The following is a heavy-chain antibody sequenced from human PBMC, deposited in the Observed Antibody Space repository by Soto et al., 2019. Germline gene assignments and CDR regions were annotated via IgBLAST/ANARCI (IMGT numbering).Heavy chain of an antibody. CDR1: GGPVSSGSYY. J-gene: IGHJ3*02. Sequence: SETLSLTCTVSGGPVSSGSYYWSWVRQPPGKGLEWIGYIYYSGSTNYNPSLKSRVTISVDTSKNQFSLKLSSVTAADTAVYYCARDRPYSGSYFDAFDIWGQGTMVTVSS. V-gene: IGHV4-61*01. D-gene: IGHD1-26*01. CDR2: IYYSGST. CDR3: ARDRPYSGSYFDAFDI.